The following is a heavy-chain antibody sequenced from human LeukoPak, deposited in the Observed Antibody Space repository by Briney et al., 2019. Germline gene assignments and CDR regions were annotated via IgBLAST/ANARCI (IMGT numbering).Heavy chain of an antibody. D-gene: IGHD2-2*01. V-gene: IGHV1-2*02. J-gene: IGHJ5*02. CDR3: AREGCTSSSCHVIGHDQWFDP. Sequence: ASVKVSCKASGYTFTGYHMHWVRQAPGQGLEWMGWINPYSGGTNYAQKFQGRVTMTRDTSISTAYMDLSRLTSDDTAVYYCAREGCTSSSCHVIGHDQWFDPWGQGTLVTVSS. CDR2: INPYSGGT. CDR1: GYTFTGYH.